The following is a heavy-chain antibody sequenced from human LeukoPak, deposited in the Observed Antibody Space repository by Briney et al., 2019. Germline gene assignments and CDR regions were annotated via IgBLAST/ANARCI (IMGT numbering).Heavy chain of an antibody. CDR2: MNPNSGNT. CDR1: GYTFTSYD. J-gene: IGHJ6*02. CDR3: ARDDGSGGPYYYYYYGMDV. D-gene: IGHD3-10*01. Sequence: GASVKVSCKASGYTFTSYDINWVRQATGQGLEWMGWMNPNSGNTGYAQKFQGRVTMTRNTSISTAYMELSSLRSEDTAVYYCARDDGSGGPYYYYYYGMDVWDQGTTVTVSS. V-gene: IGHV1-8*01.